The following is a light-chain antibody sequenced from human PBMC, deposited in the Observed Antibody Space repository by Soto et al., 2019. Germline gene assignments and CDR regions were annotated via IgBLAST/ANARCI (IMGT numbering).Light chain of an antibody. CDR2: WAS. V-gene: IGKV4-1*01. CDR3: QQYYSTPPVT. Sequence: DIVMTQSPDSLAVSLGERATINCKSSQSVLYSSNNKNYLAWYQQKPGQTPKLLIYWASTRESGVPDRFSGSGSGADFPLTISSLQAEDVAVYYCQQYYSTPPVTFGPGTKVDI. J-gene: IGKJ3*01. CDR1: QSVLYSSNNKNY.